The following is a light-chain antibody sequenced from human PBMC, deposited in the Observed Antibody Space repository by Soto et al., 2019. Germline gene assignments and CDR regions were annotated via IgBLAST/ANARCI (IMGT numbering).Light chain of an antibody. V-gene: IGKV2-28*01. CDR1: QSLLHSNGYNY. CDR3: MQALQTAYT. J-gene: IGKJ2*01. CDR2: LGS. Sequence: DIVMTQSPLSLPVTPGEPASISCRSSQSLLHSNGYNYLDWYLQKPGQSPQLLIYLGSNRASGVPDRFSGGGSGTDFTLKISGVEAEDVGVYYCMQALQTAYTFGQGTKLEIK.